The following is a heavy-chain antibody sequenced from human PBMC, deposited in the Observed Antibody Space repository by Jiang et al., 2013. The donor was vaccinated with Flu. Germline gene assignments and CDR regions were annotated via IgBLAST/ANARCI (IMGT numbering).Heavy chain of an antibody. V-gene: IGHV4-59*01. CDR2: IYDSGST. D-gene: IGHD6-19*01. Sequence: SGSGLVKPSETLSLTCTVSGGSISSYYWNWIRQPPGKGLEWIGYIYDSGSTNYNPSLKSRVTISVDTSKNQFSLNLSSVTAADTAVYYCARGYSSGWLDHWGQGTLVTVSS. CDR3: ARGYSSGWLDH. J-gene: IGHJ4*02. CDR1: GGSISSYY.